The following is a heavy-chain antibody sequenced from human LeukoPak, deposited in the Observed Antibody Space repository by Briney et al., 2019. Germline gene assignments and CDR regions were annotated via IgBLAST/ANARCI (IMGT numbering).Heavy chain of an antibody. Sequence: PGGSLRLSCAASGFTFSSYAMSWVRQAPGKGLEWVSAISGSGGSTYYADSVKGRFTISRDNSKNTLYLQMNSLRAEDTAVYYCAKDSRDYYDSSAYYSGAFDIWGQGTMVTVSS. V-gene: IGHV3-23*01. CDR1: GFTFSSYA. J-gene: IGHJ3*02. D-gene: IGHD3-22*01. CDR3: AKDSRDYYDSSAYYSGAFDI. CDR2: ISGSGGST.